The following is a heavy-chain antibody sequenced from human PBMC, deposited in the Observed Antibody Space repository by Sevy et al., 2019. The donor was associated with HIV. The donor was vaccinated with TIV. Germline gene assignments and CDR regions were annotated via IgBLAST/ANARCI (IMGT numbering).Heavy chain of an antibody. V-gene: IGHV3-21*01. J-gene: IGHJ3*02. CDR1: GFTFSSYS. CDR2: ISSSSSYI. Sequence: GGSLRLSCAASGFTFSSYSMNWVRQAPGKGLEWVSSISSSSSYIYYADSVKGRFTISRDNAKNSLYLQMNSLRAEDTAVYYGAETRFYYDSSGYPADAFDIWGQGTMVTVSS. CDR3: AETRFYYDSSGYPADAFDI. D-gene: IGHD3-22*01.